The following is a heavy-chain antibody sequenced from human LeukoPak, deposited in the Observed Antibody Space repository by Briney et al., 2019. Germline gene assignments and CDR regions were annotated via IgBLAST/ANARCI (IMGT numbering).Heavy chain of an antibody. CDR1: GYTFTSYG. D-gene: IGHD4-23*01. CDR2: ISAYNGNT. CDR3: ARLSYGGNSYYYYYTDV. Sequence: ASVKVSCKASGYTFTSYGISWVRQAPGQGLEWMGWISAYNGNTNYAQKLQGRVTMTTDTSTSTAYMELRSLRSDDTAVYYCARLSYGGNSYYYYYTDVWGKGTTVTVSS. J-gene: IGHJ6*03. V-gene: IGHV1-18*01.